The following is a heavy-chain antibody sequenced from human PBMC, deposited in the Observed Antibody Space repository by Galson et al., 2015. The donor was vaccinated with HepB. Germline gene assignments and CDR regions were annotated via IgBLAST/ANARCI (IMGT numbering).Heavy chain of an antibody. Sequence: SLRLSCAASGFTFSRYAMSWVRQAPGKGLEWVSGISDTGDNTYYADSVKGRFTISRDNSKNTLYLQMNSLRVEDTAVYYCAKDLMSSGYYFDYWGQGTLVTVS. J-gene: IGHJ4*02. V-gene: IGHV3-23*01. D-gene: IGHD3-22*01. CDR3: AKDLMSSGYYFDY. CDR2: ISDTGDNT. CDR1: GFTFSRYA.